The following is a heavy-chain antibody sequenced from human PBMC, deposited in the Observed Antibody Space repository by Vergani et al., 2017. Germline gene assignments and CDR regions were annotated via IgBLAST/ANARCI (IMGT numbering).Heavy chain of an antibody. Sequence: QLQLQESGPGLVKPSETLSLTCTVPGGSISSSSYYWGWIRQPPGKGLEWIGSIYYSGSTYYNPSLKSRVTISVDTSKNQFSLKLSSVTAADTAVYYCARHKYQLLASPQRPHAFDIWGQGTMVTVSS. V-gene: IGHV4-39*01. CDR3: ARHKYQLLASPQRPHAFDI. CDR1: GGSISSSSYY. CDR2: IYYSGST. D-gene: IGHD2-2*01. J-gene: IGHJ3*02.